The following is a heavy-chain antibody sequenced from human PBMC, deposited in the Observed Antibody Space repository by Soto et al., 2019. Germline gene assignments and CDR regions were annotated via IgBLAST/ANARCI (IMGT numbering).Heavy chain of an antibody. V-gene: IGHV4-39*01. CDR2: IYYSGST. CDR3: ARHKPSLIAARAYYYYGMDV. D-gene: IGHD6-6*01. J-gene: IGHJ6*02. Sequence: SETLSLTCTVSGGSISSSRYYWGWIRQPPGKGLAWIGSIYYSGSTYYNPSLKSRVTISVDTSKNQFSMKLSSVTAADTAVYYCARHKPSLIAARAYYYYGMDVWGQGTTVT. CDR1: GGSISSSRYY.